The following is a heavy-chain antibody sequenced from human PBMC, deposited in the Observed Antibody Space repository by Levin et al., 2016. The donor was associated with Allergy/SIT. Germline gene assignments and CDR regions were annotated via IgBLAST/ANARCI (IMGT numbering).Heavy chain of an antibody. D-gene: IGHD3-10*01. CDR1: GGSISGYY. CDR2: IYYSGSS. CDR3: ARSSYASGNYVYHGLDV. Sequence: SETLSLTCTVSGGSISGYYWNWIRQPPGKGLEWIANIYYSGSSNYNPSLKSRVTISVDTSKNHFSLTLSSVTAADTAMYYCARSSYASGNYVYHGLDVWGQGTTVTVSS. V-gene: IGHV4-59*01. J-gene: IGHJ6*02.